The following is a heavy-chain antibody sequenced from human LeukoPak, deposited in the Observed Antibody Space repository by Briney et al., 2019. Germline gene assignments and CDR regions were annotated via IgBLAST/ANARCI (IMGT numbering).Heavy chain of an antibody. D-gene: IGHD3-22*01. CDR3: AKDQRYYYDSSGYYYRANWFDP. J-gene: IGHJ5*02. CDR1: GFTFSSYA. CDR2: ISGSGGST. Sequence: PGGSLRLSCAASGFTFSSYAMSWARQAPGKGLEWVSAISGSGGSTYYADSVKGRFTISRDNSKNTLYLQMNSLRAEDTAVYYCAKDQRYYYDSSGYYYRANWFDPWGQGTLVTVSS. V-gene: IGHV3-23*01.